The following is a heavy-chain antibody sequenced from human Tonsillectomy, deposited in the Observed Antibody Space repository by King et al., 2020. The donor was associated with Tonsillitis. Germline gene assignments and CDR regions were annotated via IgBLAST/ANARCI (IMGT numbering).Heavy chain of an antibody. Sequence: VQLQQWGAGLLRPSETLSLTCAVYGGSFSGYYWSWIRQPPGKGLEWIGEIDHSGSTNYNPSLKSRVTISGDPSKNQFSLKVTSVTAADTALYYCASISSDSWGQGTLVTVSS. CDR1: GGSFSGYY. CDR2: IDHSGST. V-gene: IGHV4-34*01. CDR3: ASISSDS. J-gene: IGHJ5*01.